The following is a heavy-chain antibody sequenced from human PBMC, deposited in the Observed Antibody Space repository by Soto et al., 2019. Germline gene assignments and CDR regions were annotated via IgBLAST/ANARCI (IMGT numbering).Heavy chain of an antibody. CDR3: EYYTHDGMDV. Sequence: QVQLLESGPGLVKPSQTLSLTCTVAGDSISSAGYYWSWIRQQPGKGLEWIGYIYYSGSTHYNPYLESRVTRLLATSENYFSLKLPSMTAADTAVYYCEYYTHDGMDVWGQGTTVTVSS. CDR1: GDSISSAGYY. V-gene: IGHV4-31*03. CDR2: IYYSGST. J-gene: IGHJ6*02. D-gene: IGHD2-2*02.